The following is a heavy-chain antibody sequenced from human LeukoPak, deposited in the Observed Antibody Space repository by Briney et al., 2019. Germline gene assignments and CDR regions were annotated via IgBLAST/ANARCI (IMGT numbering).Heavy chain of an antibody. V-gene: IGHV3-23*01. D-gene: IGHD6-13*01. Sequence: GRSLRLSCGASGFTFSSYAMSWVRQAPGKGLEWVSGISGSGDRRNYADSVKGRFTISRDISKNTLYLQMNSLRAEDTAVYYCAKGPKQLLVGSRGYYFDYWGQGTLVTVSS. CDR2: ISGSGDRR. J-gene: IGHJ4*02. CDR3: AKGPKQLLVGSRGYYFDY. CDR1: GFTFSSYA.